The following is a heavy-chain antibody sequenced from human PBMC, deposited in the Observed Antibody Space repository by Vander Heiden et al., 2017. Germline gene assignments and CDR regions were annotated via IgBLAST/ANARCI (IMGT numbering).Heavy chain of an antibody. J-gene: IGHJ6*02. CDR2: IRSSGRTR. D-gene: IGHD6-13*01. V-gene: IGHV3-48*03. CDR1: GFTFSSYE. Sequence: EVQLVESGGGLVQPGGSLRLSCAASGFTFSSYEMNWVPQAPGKGLEGVAYIRSSGRTRYYADSVKGRFNIYRDNAKNSLYLQMNSLRAEDTAVYYCAREYGSRAGYYYYGMDVWGQGTTVTVSS. CDR3: AREYGSRAGYYYYGMDV.